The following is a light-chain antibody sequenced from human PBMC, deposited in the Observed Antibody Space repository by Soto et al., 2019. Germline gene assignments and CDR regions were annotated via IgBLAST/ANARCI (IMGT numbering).Light chain of an antibody. CDR1: QSISSW. J-gene: IGKJ2*01. CDR2: DAS. Sequence: DIQMTQSPSTLSASVGDRVTITCRASQSISSWLAWYQQKPGKAPKLLIYDASSLESGVPSRFSGSGYRAEFTLTITSLQPDDFATYYCQQYNSHSKYTFGQGTKLEIK. CDR3: QQYNSHSKYT. V-gene: IGKV1-5*01.